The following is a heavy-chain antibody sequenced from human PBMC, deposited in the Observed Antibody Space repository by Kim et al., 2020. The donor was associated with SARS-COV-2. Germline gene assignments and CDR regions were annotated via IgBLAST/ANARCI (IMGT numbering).Heavy chain of an antibody. D-gene: IGHD3-9*01. CDR3: ARGPYFDWLFN. CDR2: T. V-gene: IGHV3-53*01. Sequence: TYYADSVKGRFTISRDNSKNTLYLQMNSLRAEDTAVYYCARGPYFDWLFNWGQGTMVTVSS. J-gene: IGHJ3*01.